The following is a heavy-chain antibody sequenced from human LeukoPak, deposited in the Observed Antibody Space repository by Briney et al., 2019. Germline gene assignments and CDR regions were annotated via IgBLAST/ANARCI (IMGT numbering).Heavy chain of an antibody. D-gene: IGHD6-6*01. CDR2: IYHSGST. CDR3: ARCGGIAARRQLFGFDP. Sequence: PSETLSLTCTVSGYSISSGYYWGWIRQPPGKGLEWIGSIYHSGSTYYNPSLKSRVTISVDTSKNQFSLKLSSVTAADTAVYYCARCGGIAARRQLFGFDPWGQGTLVTVSS. V-gene: IGHV4-38-2*02. J-gene: IGHJ5*02. CDR1: GYSISSGYY.